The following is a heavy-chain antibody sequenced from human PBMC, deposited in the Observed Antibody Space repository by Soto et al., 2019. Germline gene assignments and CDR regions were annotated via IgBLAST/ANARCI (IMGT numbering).Heavy chain of an antibody. CDR3: ARNHWYYYGIDL. CDR1: GGSISSGGYS. CDR2: IYHSGST. Sequence: QLQLQESGSGLVKPSQTLSLTCAVSGGSISSGGYSWSWIRQPPGKVLEWIGYIYHSGSTYYNPSPQIRVVISVDRSKNQFSLKLSSVTAGDPAVYYCARNHWYYYGIDLLGQGNTVTVSS. J-gene: IGHJ6*01. D-gene: IGHD1-1*01. V-gene: IGHV4-30-2*01.